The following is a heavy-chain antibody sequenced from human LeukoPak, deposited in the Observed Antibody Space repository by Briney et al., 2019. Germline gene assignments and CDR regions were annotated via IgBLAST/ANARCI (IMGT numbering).Heavy chain of an antibody. V-gene: IGHV1-46*01. CDR3: ARGGFSYCSSTSCHSNWFDP. J-gene: IGHJ5*02. D-gene: IGHD2-2*01. CDR2: INPRCGST. CDR1: GYTFTSYY. Sequence: EASVKVSCKASGYTFTSYYMHWVRQAPGQGLEWMGIINPRCGSTSYAQKFQGRVTTTRDTSTSTVYMELSSLRSEDTAVYYCARGGFSYCSSTSCHSNWFDPWGQGTLVTVSS.